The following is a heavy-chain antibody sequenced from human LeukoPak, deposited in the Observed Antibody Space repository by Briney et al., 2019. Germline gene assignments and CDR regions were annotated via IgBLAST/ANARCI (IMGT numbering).Heavy chain of an antibody. Sequence: SETLSLTCTVSGGSISSGSYYWSWIRQPAGKGLEWIGRIYTSGSTNYNPSLKSRVTISVDTSKNQFSLKLSSVTAADTAVYYCASSKISYYYGSGSYYNGYYYYYMDVWGKGTTVTISS. J-gene: IGHJ6*03. V-gene: IGHV4-61*02. CDR1: GGSISSGSYY. CDR3: ASSKISYYYGSGSYYNGYYYYYMDV. D-gene: IGHD3-10*01. CDR2: IYTSGST.